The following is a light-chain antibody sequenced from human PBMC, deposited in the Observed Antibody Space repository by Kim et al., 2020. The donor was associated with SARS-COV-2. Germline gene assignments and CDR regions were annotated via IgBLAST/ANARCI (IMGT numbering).Light chain of an antibody. V-gene: IGLV2-14*03. CDR1: STDVGGYNY. CDR3: SSYTSSSTGWV. CDR2: DVS. J-gene: IGLJ3*02. Sequence: HSLTISCTGTSTDVGGYNYVSWYQQHPGKAPKLMIYDVSNRPSGVSNRFSGSKSGNTASLTISGLQAEDEADYYCSSYTSSSTGWVFGGGTQLTVL.